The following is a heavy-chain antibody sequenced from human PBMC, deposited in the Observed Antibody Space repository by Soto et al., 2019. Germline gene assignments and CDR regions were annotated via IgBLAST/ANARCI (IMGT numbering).Heavy chain of an antibody. CDR1: GFTFDDYA. CDR3: AASSAYVSSAYSGFHSGMDV. D-gene: IGHD3-22*01. J-gene: IGHJ6*02. CDR2: LSWNGVTI. Sequence: EVQLVESGGDLVQPGRSLRLSCAASGFTFDDYAMHWVRQVPGKGLQWVSGLSWNGVTIGYAASVKGRFTISRDNAKMSLYLPMNGLRPDATALYYCAASSAYVSSAYSGFHSGMDVWGLGTTVAVSS. V-gene: IGHV3-9*01.